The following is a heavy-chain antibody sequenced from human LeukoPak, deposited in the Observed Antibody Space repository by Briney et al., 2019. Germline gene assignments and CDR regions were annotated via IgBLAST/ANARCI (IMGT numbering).Heavy chain of an antibody. CDR2: VKQDGSEK. J-gene: IGHJ4*02. Sequence: GGSLRLSCAASGFTFSSYWMSWVRQAPGKGLEWVANVKQDGSEKYYVDSVKGRFTISRDNSRDTLYLLMNSLRVEDTAVYYCAKGADIWGYYYDSSGFYYFDYWGPGTLVTVSS. D-gene: IGHD3-22*01. V-gene: IGHV3-7*03. CDR3: AKGADIWGYYYDSSGFYYFDY. CDR1: GFTFSSYW.